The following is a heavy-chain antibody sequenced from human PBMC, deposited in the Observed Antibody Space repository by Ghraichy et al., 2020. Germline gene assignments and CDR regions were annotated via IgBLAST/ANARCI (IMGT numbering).Heavy chain of an antibody. Sequence: SETLSLTCAVYGGSFSGYYWGWIRQPPGKGLEWIGEINHGGSTNYNPSLKSRVTISVDTSKNQFSLKLSSVTAADTAVYYCARVLYCSGGSCYSGFGYWGQGTLVTVSS. CDR3: ARVLYCSGGSCYSGFGY. CDR2: INHGGST. V-gene: IGHV4-34*01. D-gene: IGHD2-15*01. J-gene: IGHJ4*02. CDR1: GGSFSGYY.